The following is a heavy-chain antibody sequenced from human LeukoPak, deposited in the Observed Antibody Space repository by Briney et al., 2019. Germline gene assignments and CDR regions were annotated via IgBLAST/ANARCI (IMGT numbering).Heavy chain of an antibody. CDR2: ISGSGGST. Sequence: GGSLRLSCAASGFTFSSYAMSWVRQAPGKGLEWVSAISGSGGSTYYADSVKGRFTISRDNSKNTLYLQMNSLRAEDTAVYYCAKHWHYDSSGYSLLGITDAFDIWGQGTMVTVSS. D-gene: IGHD3-22*01. V-gene: IGHV3-23*01. CDR3: AKHWHYDSSGYSLLGITDAFDI. CDR1: GFTFSSYA. J-gene: IGHJ3*02.